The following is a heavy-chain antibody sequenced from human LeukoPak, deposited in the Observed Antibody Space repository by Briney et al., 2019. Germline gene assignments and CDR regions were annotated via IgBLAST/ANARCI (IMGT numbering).Heavy chain of an antibody. CDR1: GFTFSTYA. V-gene: IGHV3-23*01. CDR2: INSGGST. CDR3: AKDWPSEWQQLPDYDAFDI. Sequence: QPGGSLRLSCAASGFTFSTYAMSWVRQAPGKGLEGVSAINSGGSTYYADSLKGRFTISRDNSKNTLYLQMNSLRADDTAVYYCAKDWPSEWQQLPDYDAFDIWGQGTMVTVSS. D-gene: IGHD6-13*01. J-gene: IGHJ3*02.